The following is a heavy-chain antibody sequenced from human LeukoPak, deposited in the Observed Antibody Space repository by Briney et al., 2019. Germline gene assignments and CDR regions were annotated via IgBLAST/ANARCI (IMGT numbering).Heavy chain of an antibody. J-gene: IGHJ4*02. V-gene: IGHV1-2*02. Sequence: PVASVKVSCKASGYTFTSYGISWVRQAPGQGLEWMGWINPHSGGTNYAQNFQGRVTMTRDTSISTAYMELSRLKSDDTAVYYCARGHDFWRGGYFDYWGQGTLVTVSS. D-gene: IGHD3-3*01. CDR1: GYTFTSYG. CDR3: ARGHDFWRGGYFDY. CDR2: INPHSGGT.